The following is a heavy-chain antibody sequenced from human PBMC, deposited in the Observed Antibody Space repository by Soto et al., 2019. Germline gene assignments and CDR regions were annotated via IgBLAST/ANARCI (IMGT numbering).Heavy chain of an antibody. J-gene: IGHJ4*02. CDR1: GFTFSGSA. CDR2: IRSKANSYAT. CDR3: TRHAGDTAMVTPLDY. D-gene: IGHD5-18*01. V-gene: IGHV3-73*01. Sequence: GSLRLSCAASGFTFSGSAMRWVRQASGKGLEWVGRIRSKANSYATAYAASVKGRFTISRDDSKNTAYLQMNSLKTEDTAVYYCTRHAGDTAMVTPLDYWGQGTLVTVS.